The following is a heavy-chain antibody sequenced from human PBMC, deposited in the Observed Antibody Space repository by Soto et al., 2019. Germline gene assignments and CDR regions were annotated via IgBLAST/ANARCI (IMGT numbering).Heavy chain of an antibody. J-gene: IGHJ5*02. V-gene: IGHV4-61*03. CDR1: GDSLSSNSNH. Sequence: SETLSLTCSVSGDSLSSNSNHWSWIRQPPGKGLEWIGFIYYNGSPKYNPSLKSRATISLDASKNLLSLKLSSVTAADTAVYYCARAAPLLRGVITNPFGPWGQGTLVTVSS. D-gene: IGHD3-10*01. CDR3: ARAAPLLRGVITNPFGP. CDR2: IYYNGSP.